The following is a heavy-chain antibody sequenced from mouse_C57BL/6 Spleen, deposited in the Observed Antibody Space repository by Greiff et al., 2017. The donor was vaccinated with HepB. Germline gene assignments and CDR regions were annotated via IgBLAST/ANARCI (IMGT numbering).Heavy chain of an antibody. CDR1: GYTFTDYY. CDR2: IYPGSGNT. J-gene: IGHJ3*01. Sequence: VQLQQSGAELVRPGASVKLSCKASGYTFTDYYINWVKQRPGQGLEWIARIYPGSGNTYYNEKFKGKATLTAEKSSSTAYMQLSSLTSEDSAVYFCAREAQATLFAYWGQGTLVTVSA. V-gene: IGHV1-76*01. CDR3: AREAQATLFAY. D-gene: IGHD3-2*02.